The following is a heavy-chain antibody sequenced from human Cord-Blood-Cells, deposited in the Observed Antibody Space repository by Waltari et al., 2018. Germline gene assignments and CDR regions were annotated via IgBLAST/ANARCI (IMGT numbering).Heavy chain of an antibody. CDR2: IKQDGSEK. CDR1: GFTFSSYW. Sequence: EVQLVESGGGLVQPGGSLRLSCAASGFTFSSYWMSWVRQAPGKGLEWVANIKQDGSEKYYVDSVKGRFTISRDNAKNSLYLQMNSLRAEDTAVYYCARSIEYSSSSSAFDIWGQGTMVTVSS. V-gene: IGHV3-7*01. CDR3: ARSIEYSSSSSAFDI. J-gene: IGHJ3*02. D-gene: IGHD6-6*01.